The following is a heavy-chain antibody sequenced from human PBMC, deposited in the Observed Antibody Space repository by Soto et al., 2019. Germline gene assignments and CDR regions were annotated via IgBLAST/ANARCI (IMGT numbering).Heavy chain of an antibody. J-gene: IGHJ6*02. V-gene: IGHV4-38-2*02. D-gene: IGHD1-26*01. CDR1: GYSISSGYY. CDR3: ARGDSGSYYYYYGMDV. Sequence: SETLSLTCTVSGYSISSGYYWGWIRQPPGKGLEWIGSIYHSGSTYYNPSLKSRVTISVDTSKNQFSLKLSSVTAADTAVYYCARGDSGSYYYYYGMDVWGQGTTVTVSS. CDR2: IYHSGST.